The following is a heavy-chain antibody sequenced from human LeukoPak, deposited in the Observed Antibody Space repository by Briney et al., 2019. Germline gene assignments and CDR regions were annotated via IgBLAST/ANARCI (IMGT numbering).Heavy chain of an antibody. CDR2: ISYDGSNK. CDR3: ARGTKQSPDTAMVRLYYYGMDV. Sequence: GGSLRLSCAASGFTFSSYGMHWVRQAPGKGLEWVAVISYDGSNKYYADSVKGRFTISRDNSKNTLYLQMNSLRAEDTAVYYCARGTKQSPDTAMVRLYYYGMDVWGQGTTVTVSS. V-gene: IGHV3-30*03. J-gene: IGHJ6*02. D-gene: IGHD5-18*01. CDR1: GFTFSSYG.